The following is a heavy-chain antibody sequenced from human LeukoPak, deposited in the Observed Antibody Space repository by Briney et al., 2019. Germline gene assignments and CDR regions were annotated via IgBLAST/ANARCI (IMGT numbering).Heavy chain of an antibody. J-gene: IGHJ4*02. CDR1: GGAFSGYH. D-gene: IGHD5/OR15-5a*01. Sequence: SETLSLTCAVYGGAFSGYHWNWIRQAPGKGLEWIGEVNHRGMTDYNPSLKSRVIISADTSKNQFSLKLDSVTAADTAIYYCARDPTSEISVPHYFDDWGQGTLVTVSS. V-gene: IGHV4-34*01. CDR3: ARDPTSEISVPHYFDD. CDR2: VNHRGMT.